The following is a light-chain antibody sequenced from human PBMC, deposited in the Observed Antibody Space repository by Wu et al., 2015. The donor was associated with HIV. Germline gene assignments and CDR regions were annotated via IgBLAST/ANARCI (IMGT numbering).Light chain of an antibody. V-gene: IGKV3D-15*01. CDR2: GAS. Sequence: EIVMTQSPATLSVSPGERATLSCRASQSVSSNLAWYQQKPGQAPRLLIYGASTRATGIPDRFSGSGSVTDFTLTISSLEPEDFAVYYCQQYENSPRTFGPRDQGGN. CDR1: QSVSSN. J-gene: IGKJ1*01. CDR3: QQYENSPRT.